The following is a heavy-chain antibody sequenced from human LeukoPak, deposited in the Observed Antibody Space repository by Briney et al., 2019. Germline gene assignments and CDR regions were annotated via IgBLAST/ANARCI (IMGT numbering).Heavy chain of an antibody. Sequence: PGRSLRLSCAASGFTFSSYAMHWVRQAPGKGLEWVSVIYSGGSIYYADSVKGRFTISRDNSKNTLYLQMNSLRAEDTAVYYCARETVAGMDYGMDVWGQGTTVTVSS. CDR2: IYSGGSI. V-gene: IGHV3-66*01. J-gene: IGHJ6*02. D-gene: IGHD6-19*01. CDR1: GFTFSSYA. CDR3: ARETVAGMDYGMDV.